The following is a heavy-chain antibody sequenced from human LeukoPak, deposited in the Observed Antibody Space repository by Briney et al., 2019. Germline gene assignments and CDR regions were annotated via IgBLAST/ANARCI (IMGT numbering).Heavy chain of an antibody. CDR1: GGSISSSSYY. CDR2: IYYSGST. V-gene: IGHV4-39*07. D-gene: IGHD1-7*01. CDR3: AREERLELAPVDFDY. J-gene: IGHJ4*02. Sequence: SGTLSLTCTVSGGSISSSSYYWGWFRQPPGKGLEWIGSIYYSGSTYYNPSLKSRVTISVDTSKNQFSLKLSSVTAADTAVYYCAREERLELAPVDFDYWGQGTLVTVSS.